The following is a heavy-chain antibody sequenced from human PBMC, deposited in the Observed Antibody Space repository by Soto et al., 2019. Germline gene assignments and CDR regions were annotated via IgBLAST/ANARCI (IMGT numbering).Heavy chain of an antibody. CDR1: GGSISSSSYY. V-gene: IGHV4-39*01. Sequence: SETLSLTCTVSGGSISSSSYYWGWIRQPPGKGLEWIGSIYYGGSTYYNPSLKSRVTISVDTSKNQFSLKLSSVTAADTAVYYCARHSTYYDILTGPYPGYLDYWGQGTQVTVSS. CDR2: IYYGGST. CDR3: ARHSTYYDILTGPYPGYLDY. J-gene: IGHJ4*02. D-gene: IGHD3-9*01.